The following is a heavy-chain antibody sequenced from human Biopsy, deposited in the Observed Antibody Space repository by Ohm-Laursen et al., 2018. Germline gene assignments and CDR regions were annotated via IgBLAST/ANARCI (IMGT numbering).Heavy chain of an antibody. D-gene: IGHD3-9*01. CDR2: NIPILGKG. V-gene: IGHV1-69*06. CDR3: ATKLTGYFHH. Sequence: GSSVKAFCQAPAATFSNYGANWVRQAPGHGLGWLGGNIPILGKGNYAQKFQDRVTVAPDTSTRTATMELRSLRFDDTAVYYCATKLTGYFHHWGQGTLVIVSS. J-gene: IGHJ1*01. CDR1: AATFSNYG.